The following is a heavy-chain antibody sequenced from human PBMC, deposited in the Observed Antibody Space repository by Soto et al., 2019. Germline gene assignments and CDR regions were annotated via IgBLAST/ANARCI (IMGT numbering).Heavy chain of an antibody. D-gene: IGHD4-4*01. J-gene: IGHJ5*02. CDR2: IYYSGST. CDR3: ARQKTTVTTGAWFDP. Sequence: SETLSLTCTVSGGSISSYYWSWIRQPPGKGLEWIGYIYYSGSTNYNPSLKSRVTISVDTSKNQFSLKLSSVTAADTAVYYCARQKTTVTTGAWFDPWGQGTLVTDSS. V-gene: IGHV4-59*08. CDR1: GGSISSYY.